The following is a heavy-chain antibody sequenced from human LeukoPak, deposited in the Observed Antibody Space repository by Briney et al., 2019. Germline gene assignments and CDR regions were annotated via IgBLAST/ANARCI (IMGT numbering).Heavy chain of an antibody. J-gene: IGHJ3*02. CDR3: ARESPVLTGYDAFDI. Sequence: GGSLRLSCVASGFTFSSYEMNWVRQAPGKGLEWLSYIGSSDSTTHYADSVKGRFTISRDNAKNSLYLQMNSLRAEDTAVYYCARESPVLTGYDAFDIWGQGTMVTVSS. D-gene: IGHD3-9*01. CDR2: IGSSDSTT. CDR1: GFTFSSYE. V-gene: IGHV3-48*03.